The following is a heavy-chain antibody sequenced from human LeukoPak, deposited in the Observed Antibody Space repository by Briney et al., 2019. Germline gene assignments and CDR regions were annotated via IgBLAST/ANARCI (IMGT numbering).Heavy chain of an antibody. CDR1: DFTFGNNW. CDR2: KKGDGSLK. CDR3: ARDRNYYDSSGYYDAFDI. Sequence: PGGSLRLSCAASDFTFGNNWRIWLGQAPGKGREGGANKKGDGSLKYYLDSVKGRFTISRDNAKNSLYLQMNSLRAEDTAVYYCARDRNYYDSSGYYDAFDIWGQGTMVTVSS. J-gene: IGHJ3*02. V-gene: IGHV3-7*01. D-gene: IGHD3-22*01.